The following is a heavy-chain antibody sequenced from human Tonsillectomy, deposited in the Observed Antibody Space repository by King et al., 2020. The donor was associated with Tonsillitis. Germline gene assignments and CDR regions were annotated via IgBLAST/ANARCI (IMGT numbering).Heavy chain of an antibody. Sequence: QLQESGPGLVKPSETLSLTCTVSGGSISSYYWSWIRQPAGKGLERIGRIYTSGSTNYNPSLKSRVTMSVDTSKNQFSLKLSSVTAADTAVYYCARGTYYYDSSGYEYWYFDLWGRGTLVTVSS. CDR1: GGSISSYY. V-gene: IGHV4-4*07. CDR2: IYTSGST. J-gene: IGHJ2*01. D-gene: IGHD3-22*01. CDR3: ARGTYYYDSSGYEYWYFDL.